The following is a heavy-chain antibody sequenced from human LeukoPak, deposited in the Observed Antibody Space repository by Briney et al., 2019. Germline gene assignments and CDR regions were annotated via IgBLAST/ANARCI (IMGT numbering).Heavy chain of an antibody. CDR1: GFTFDDYG. Sequence: GGSLRLSCAASGFTFDDYGMSWVRQAPGKGLEWVSGVNWNGGSTTYAESVKGRFTISRDNAKNSLYLQMNSLRVEDTALYYCARDPPDNWNFDYNWIDPWGQGTLVTVSS. D-gene: IGHD1-1*01. CDR3: ARDPPDNWNFDYNWIDP. J-gene: IGHJ5*02. CDR2: VNWNGGST. V-gene: IGHV3-20*04.